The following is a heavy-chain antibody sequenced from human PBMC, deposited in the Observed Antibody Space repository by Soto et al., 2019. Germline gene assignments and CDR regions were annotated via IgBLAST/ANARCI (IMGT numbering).Heavy chain of an antibody. J-gene: IGHJ5*02. CDR3: ASFSDFWSGYPNDDP. CDR1: GYTFTSYD. D-gene: IGHD3-3*01. CDR2: MNPNSGNT. V-gene: IGHV1-8*01. Sequence: ASVKVSCKASGYTFTSYDINWVRQATGQGLEWMGWMNPNSGNTGYAQKFQGRVTMTRNTSISTAYMELSSLRSEDTAVYYCASFSDFWSGYPNDDPWGQGTLVTVSS.